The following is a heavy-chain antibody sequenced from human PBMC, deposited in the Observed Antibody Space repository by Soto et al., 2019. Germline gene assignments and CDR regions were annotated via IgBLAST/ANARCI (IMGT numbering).Heavy chain of an antibody. V-gene: IGHV3-53*02. CDR3: TTVRHCSPDACPAAE. Sequence: DVQLVETGGELIQPGGSLRLSCAASGFTVSSKYMSWVRQAPGKGLEWISVIWSAGLIYYADSVRGRFTISRDISKSTVFLQMTNLRAEDTALYYCTTVRHCSPDACPAAEWGQGTLITVSS. J-gene: IGHJ4*02. CDR2: IWSAGLI. CDR1: GFTVSSKY. D-gene: IGHD2-15*01.